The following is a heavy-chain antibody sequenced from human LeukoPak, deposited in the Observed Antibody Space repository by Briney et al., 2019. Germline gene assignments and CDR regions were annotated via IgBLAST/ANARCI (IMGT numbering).Heavy chain of an antibody. D-gene: IGHD3-9*01. CDR3: AKDKRYFDWLPYYFDY. J-gene: IGHJ4*02. CDR2: IRYDGSNK. CDR1: GFTFSSYG. Sequence: GGSLRLSCAASGFTFSSYGMHWVRQAPGKGLEWVACIRYDGSNKYYADSVKGRFTISRDNSKNTLYLQMNSLRAEDTAVYYCAKDKRYFDWLPYYFDYWGQGTLVTVSS. V-gene: IGHV3-30*02.